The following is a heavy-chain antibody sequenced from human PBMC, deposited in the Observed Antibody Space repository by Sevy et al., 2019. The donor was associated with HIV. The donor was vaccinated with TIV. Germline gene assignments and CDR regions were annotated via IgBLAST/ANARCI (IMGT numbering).Heavy chain of an antibody. CDR2: ISGSGGST. D-gene: IGHD3-9*01. CDR3: AKNPFHCDILTGYYFDY. V-gene: IGHV3-23*01. J-gene: IGHJ4*02. Sequence: GGSLRLSCAASGFTFSSYAMSWVRQAPGKGLEWVSAISGSGGSTYYADSVKGRFTISRDNSKNTLYLQMNSLRAEDTAVYYCAKNPFHCDILTGYYFDYWGQGTLVTVSS. CDR1: GFTFSSYA.